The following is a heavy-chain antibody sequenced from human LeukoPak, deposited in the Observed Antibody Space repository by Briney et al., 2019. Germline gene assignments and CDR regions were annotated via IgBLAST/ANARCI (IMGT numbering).Heavy chain of an antibody. J-gene: IGHJ4*02. CDR2: IYYSGST. V-gene: IGHV4-61*08. D-gene: IGHD6-19*01. CDR1: GGSISSSDYY. CDR3: ARGGGVAGTPYNPYDY. Sequence: SETLSLSCSVSGGSISSSDYYWSWIRQPPGKGLEWIGYIYYSGSTNYNPSLKSRVTISVDTSKNQFSLKLSSVTAADTAVYYCARGGGVAGTPYNPYDYWGQGTLVTVSS.